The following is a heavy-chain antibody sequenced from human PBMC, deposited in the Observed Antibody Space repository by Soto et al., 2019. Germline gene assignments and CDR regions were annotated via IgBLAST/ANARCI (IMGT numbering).Heavy chain of an antibody. CDR2: ISGSGGST. D-gene: IGHD6-13*01. V-gene: IGHV3-23*01. J-gene: IGHJ4*02. CDR3: AKDQGSSWYEIDY. CDR1: GFTFSNYA. Sequence: EVQLLESGGGLVQPGGSLRLSCAASGFTFSNYAVTWVRQAPGKGLEWVSTISGSGGSTYYADSVKGRFTISRDNSKNTLYLQRNSLRAEDTAVYYCAKDQGSSWYEIDYWGQGNLVTVSS.